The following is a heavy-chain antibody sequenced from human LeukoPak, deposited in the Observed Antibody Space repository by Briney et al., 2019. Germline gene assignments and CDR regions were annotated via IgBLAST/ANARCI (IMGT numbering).Heavy chain of an antibody. D-gene: IGHD1-26*01. J-gene: IGHJ3*02. CDR3: ARGPGPIAGAKNPFDI. CDR2: ISYDGSNK. CDR1: GFTFSAYA. Sequence: GTSLRLSCAASGFTFSAYAMHWVRQAPGKGLEWVAVISYDGSNKHYADFVKGRFTISGDKSKDTLYLQMKSLRPEDTAVYYCARGPGPIAGAKNPFDIWGQGTMVTVSS. V-gene: IGHV3-30*01.